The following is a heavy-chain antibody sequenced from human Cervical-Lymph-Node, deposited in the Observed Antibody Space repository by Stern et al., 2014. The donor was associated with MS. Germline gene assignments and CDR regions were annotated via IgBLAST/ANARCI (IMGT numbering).Heavy chain of an antibody. D-gene: IGHD5-12*01. V-gene: IGHV3-7*01. CDR2: IKQDGSEK. Sequence: EVQLVESGGGLVQPGGSLRLSCAASGFTFSSYWMSWVRQAPGKGLEWGANIKQDGSEKYYVDSVKGRFTISRDNAKNSLYLQMNSLRAEDTAVYYCARDSGYDLYYYYGMDVWGQGITVTVSS. CDR3: ARDSGYDLYYYYGMDV. J-gene: IGHJ6*02. CDR1: GFTFSSYW.